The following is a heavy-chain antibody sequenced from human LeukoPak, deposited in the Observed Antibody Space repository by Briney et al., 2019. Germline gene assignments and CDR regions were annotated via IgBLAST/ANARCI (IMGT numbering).Heavy chain of an antibody. Sequence: SETLSLTRTVSGGSISSYYWSWIRQPPGKGPEWIGYIYYSGSTNYNPSLKSRVTISVDTSKNQFSLKLSSVTAADTAVYYCARQGYGDPIDYWGQGTLVTVSS. J-gene: IGHJ4*02. CDR3: ARQGYGDPIDY. D-gene: IGHD4-17*01. CDR1: GGSISSYY. V-gene: IGHV4-59*08. CDR2: IYYSGST.